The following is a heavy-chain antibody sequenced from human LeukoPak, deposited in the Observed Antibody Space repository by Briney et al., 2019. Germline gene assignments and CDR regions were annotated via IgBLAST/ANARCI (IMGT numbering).Heavy chain of an antibody. CDR3: ARIYCSGGSCYSSPFDY. V-gene: IGHV1-18*01. CDR2: ISAYNGNT. Sequence: ASVKVSCKASGGTFSSYAISWVRQAPGQGLEWMGWISAYNGNTNYAQKLQGRVTMTTDTSTSTAYMELRSLRSDDTAVYYCARIYCSGGSCYSSPFDYWGQGTLVTVSS. J-gene: IGHJ4*02. D-gene: IGHD2-15*01. CDR1: GGTFSSYA.